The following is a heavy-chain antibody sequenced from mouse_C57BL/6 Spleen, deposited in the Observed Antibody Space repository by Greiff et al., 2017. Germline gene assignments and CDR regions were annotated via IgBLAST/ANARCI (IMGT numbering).Heavy chain of an antibody. Sequence: EVQRVESGGGLVKPGGSLKLSCAASGFTFSSYTMSWVRQTPEKRLEWVATISGGGGNTYYPDSVKGRFTISRDNAKNTLYLQMSSLRSEDTALYYCARQGELWYFDVWGTGTTVTVSS. CDR2: ISGGGGNT. V-gene: IGHV5-9*01. J-gene: IGHJ1*03. CDR1: GFTFSSYT. D-gene: IGHD1-3*01. CDR3: ARQGELWYFDV.